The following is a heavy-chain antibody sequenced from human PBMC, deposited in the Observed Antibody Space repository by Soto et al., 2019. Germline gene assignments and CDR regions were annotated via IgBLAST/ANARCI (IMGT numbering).Heavy chain of an antibody. J-gene: IGHJ4*02. Sequence: QVQLVQSGAEVKKPGSSVKVSCKASTDTFNSYAINWVRQAPGQGPEWMGGIIPIFETPTYAQKFQGRLTITADGSTTTAYMELSSVTSEDTAVYYCARDLESTGGWNGGQGTLVTVSS. CDR2: IIPIFETP. V-gene: IGHV1-69*01. CDR1: TDTFNSYA. CDR3: ARDLESTGGWN. D-gene: IGHD3-3*01.